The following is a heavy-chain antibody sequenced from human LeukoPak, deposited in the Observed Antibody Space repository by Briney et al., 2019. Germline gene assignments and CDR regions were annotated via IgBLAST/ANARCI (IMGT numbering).Heavy chain of an antibody. CDR1: GFTFSSYP. Sequence: PGGSLRLSCAASGFTFSSYPINWVRQAPGQGLEWISNIRSESDSATYADSVKGGFTISRDNAKNSLYPQINSLRAEDTAVYYCVRDLNWAFDYWGQGTLVTVSS. J-gene: IGHJ4*02. CDR3: VRDLNWAFDY. CDR2: IRSESDSA. V-gene: IGHV3-48*01. D-gene: IGHD3-16*01.